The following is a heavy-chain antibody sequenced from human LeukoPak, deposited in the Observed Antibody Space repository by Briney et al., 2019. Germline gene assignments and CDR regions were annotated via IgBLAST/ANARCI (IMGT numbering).Heavy chain of an antibody. Sequence: ASETLSLTCTASGVSISSHYWTWIRQPPGKGLEWIGYGFYSGSTTYYPSLKSRVTISVDTSENQFSLKLSSVTAADTAVYYCARASTASRDGYILLFFDYWGQGALVTVSS. V-gene: IGHV4-59*11. D-gene: IGHD5-24*01. CDR3: ARASTASRDGYILLFFDY. CDR2: GFYSGST. CDR1: GVSISSHY. J-gene: IGHJ4*02.